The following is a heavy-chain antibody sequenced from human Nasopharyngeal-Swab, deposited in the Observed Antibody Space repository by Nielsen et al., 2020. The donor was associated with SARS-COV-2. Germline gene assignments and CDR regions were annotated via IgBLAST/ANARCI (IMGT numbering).Heavy chain of an antibody. CDR3: ARGGRYSSSSRIYYYMDV. J-gene: IGHJ6*03. Sequence: ASVTVSCKASGYTFPSYAMHWVRQAPGQRLEWMGWINAGNGNTKYSQKFQGRVTITRDTSASTAYMELSSLRSEDTAVYYCARGGRYSSSSRIYYYMDVWGKGTTVTVSS. D-gene: IGHD6-6*01. V-gene: IGHV1-3*01. CDR1: GYTFPSYA. CDR2: INAGNGNT.